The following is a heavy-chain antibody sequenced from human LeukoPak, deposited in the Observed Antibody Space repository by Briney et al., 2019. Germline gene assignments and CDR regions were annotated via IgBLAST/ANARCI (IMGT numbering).Heavy chain of an antibody. CDR3: ARDSAQYGMDV. CDR1: GFTVSSNY. CDR2: IYSGGST. D-gene: IGHD3-10*01. Sequence: PGGSLRLSCAASGFTVSSNYMSWVRQAPGTGLEWVSVIYSGGSTYYADSVKGRFTISRDNSKNTLYLQMNSLRAEDTAVYYCARDSAQYGMDVWGQGTTVTVSS. V-gene: IGHV3-53*01. J-gene: IGHJ6*02.